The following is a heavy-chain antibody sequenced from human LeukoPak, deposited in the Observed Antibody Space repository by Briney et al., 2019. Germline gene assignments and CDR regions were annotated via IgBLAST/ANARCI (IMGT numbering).Heavy chain of an antibody. CDR1: GYTFTSYY. CDR2: INPSGGST. J-gene: IGHJ6*02. Sequence: ASVTVSCKASGYTFTSYYMHWVRQAPGQGLEWMGIINPSGGSTSYAQKFQGRVTMTRDTSTSTVYMELSSLRSEDTAVYYCAREAIFGPMDVWGQGTTVTVSS. CDR3: AREAIFGPMDV. V-gene: IGHV1-46*01. D-gene: IGHD3-3*01.